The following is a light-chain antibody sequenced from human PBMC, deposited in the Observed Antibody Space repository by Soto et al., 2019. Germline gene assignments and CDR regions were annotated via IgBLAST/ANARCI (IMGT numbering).Light chain of an antibody. Sequence: EIVLTQSPATLSLSPGERATLSCRASQSVSSYLAWYQQKPGQAPRLLISDASNRATGIPARFSGSGSGTDFTLTISSLEPDDFAVYYCQQRSDWPSTFGGGTKVQIK. V-gene: IGKV3-11*01. CDR3: QQRSDWPST. CDR1: QSVSSY. CDR2: DAS. J-gene: IGKJ4*01.